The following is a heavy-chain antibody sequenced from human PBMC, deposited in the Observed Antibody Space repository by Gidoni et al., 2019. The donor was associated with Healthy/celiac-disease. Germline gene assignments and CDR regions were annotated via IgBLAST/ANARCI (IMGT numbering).Heavy chain of an antibody. D-gene: IGHD2-2*01. CDR1: GGSISSYY. CDR2: IYYSGST. Sequence: QVQLQESGPGLVKPSETLSLTCTVPGGSISSYYWSWIRQPPGKGLEWIGYIYYSGSTNYNPSLKSRVTISVDTSKNQFSLKLSSVTAADTAVYYCARVTNPRPNIVVVPAAIGSHPHWFDPWGQGTLVTVSS. J-gene: IGHJ5*02. V-gene: IGHV4-59*01. CDR3: ARVTNPRPNIVVVPAAIGSHPHWFDP.